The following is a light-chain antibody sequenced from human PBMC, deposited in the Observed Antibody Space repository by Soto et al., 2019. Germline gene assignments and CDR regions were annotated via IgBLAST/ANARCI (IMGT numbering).Light chain of an antibody. CDR1: SSDVGGYNY. Sequence: QPVLTQPPSASGSPGQSVTISCTGTSSDVGGYNYVSWYQQHPGKAPKLMLYEVSKRPSGVPDRFSGSKSVNTAALTVSGFQAADEADCYCCAYVCSSIWLFGGGTKLTVL. J-gene: IGLJ2*01. V-gene: IGLV2-8*01. CDR3: CAYVCSSIWL. CDR2: EVS.